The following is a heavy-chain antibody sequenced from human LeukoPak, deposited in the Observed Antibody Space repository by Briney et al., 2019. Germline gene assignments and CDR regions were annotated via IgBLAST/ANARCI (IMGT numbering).Heavy chain of an antibody. CDR1: GFTFDDYA. J-gene: IGHJ4*02. Sequence: GRSLRLSCAASGFTFDDYAMHWVRQAPGKGLEWVSGISWNSGSIGYADSVKGRFTISRDNAKNSLYLQMNSLRAEDTALYYCAKDRWRYSSSWYWKPPDYWGQGTLVTVSS. CDR2: ISWNSGSI. CDR3: AKDRWRYSSSWYWKPPDY. D-gene: IGHD6-13*01. V-gene: IGHV3-9*01.